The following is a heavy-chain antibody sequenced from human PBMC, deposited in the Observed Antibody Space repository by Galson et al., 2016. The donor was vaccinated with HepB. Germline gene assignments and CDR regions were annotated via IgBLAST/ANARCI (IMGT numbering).Heavy chain of an antibody. D-gene: IGHD5-24*01. J-gene: IGHJ4*02. CDR3: ARGWGRGGYPLYYLDY. CDR2: IYYSGST. Sequence: TLSLTCTVSGGSITTEFNYWTWIRQHPGKGLEWIGYIYYSGSTYYNPSLNSRVTFSVDTSKNQFSLNLSSVTVADTAVYYCARGWGRGGYPLYYLDYWGQGTLVTVSS. V-gene: IGHV4-31*03. CDR1: GGSITTEFNY.